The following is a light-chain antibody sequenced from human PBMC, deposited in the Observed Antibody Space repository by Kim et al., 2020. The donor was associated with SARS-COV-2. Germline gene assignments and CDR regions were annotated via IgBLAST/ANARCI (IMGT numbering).Light chain of an antibody. V-gene: IGKV3-11*01. CDR3: QQRSNWPT. Sequence: EIVLTQSPATLSLSPGERATLSCRASQSVSSYLAWYQQKPGQAPRLLIYDASNRATGIPARFSGSVSGTDFTLTISSLEPEDFAVYYCQQRSNWPTFGGGTKVDIK. CDR2: DAS. CDR1: QSVSSY. J-gene: IGKJ4*01.